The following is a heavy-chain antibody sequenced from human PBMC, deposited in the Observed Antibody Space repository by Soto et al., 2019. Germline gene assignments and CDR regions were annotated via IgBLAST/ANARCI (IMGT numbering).Heavy chain of an antibody. CDR2: IMPIFGTA. Sequence: QVQLVQSGAEVRKPGSSVKVSCKASGGTFSRHAISWVRQAPGQGLEWMGGIMPIFGTANHAQKFQGRVTIIADESTSTVYIELSSLRSEDTAMYYCARGWGYDSNDYYYAYWGQGTLVIVSS. CDR1: GGTFSRHA. J-gene: IGHJ4*02. CDR3: ARGWGYDSNDYYYAY. D-gene: IGHD3-22*01. V-gene: IGHV1-69*01.